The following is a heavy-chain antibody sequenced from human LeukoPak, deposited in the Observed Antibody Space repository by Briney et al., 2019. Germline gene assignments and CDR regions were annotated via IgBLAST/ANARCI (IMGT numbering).Heavy chain of an antibody. CDR3: ARNISLGRDTTMVTVFDY. CDR1: GYSISSGYY. V-gene: IGHV4-38-2*01. Sequence: NTSESLSLTCAVSGYSISSGYYWGWIRQPPGRGLEWIVSIYHSGSSVYRPSLKSRVTISVDTSKNQFSLRLNSVTAADTAVYYCARNISLGRDTTMVTVFDYWGQGTLVTVSS. CDR2: IYHSGSS. J-gene: IGHJ4*02. D-gene: IGHD5-18*01.